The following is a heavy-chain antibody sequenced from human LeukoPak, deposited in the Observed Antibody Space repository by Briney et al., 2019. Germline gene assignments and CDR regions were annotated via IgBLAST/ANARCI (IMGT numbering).Heavy chain of an antibody. CDR3: ARDFEIFDY. V-gene: IGHV3-33*01. CDR2: VWYDGSNK. Sequence: HPGRSLRLSCAASGFTFSSYGMHWVRQAPGKGLEWVAVVWYDGSNKYYADSVKGRFTISRDNSKNTLYLQMNGLRAEDTAVYYCARDFEIFDYWGQGTLVTVSS. J-gene: IGHJ4*02. CDR1: GFTFSSYG.